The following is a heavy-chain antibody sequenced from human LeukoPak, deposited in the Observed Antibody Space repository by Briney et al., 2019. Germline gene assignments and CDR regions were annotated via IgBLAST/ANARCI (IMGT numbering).Heavy chain of an antibody. CDR2: ISYDGSNK. CDR3: VRDVNFRADY. CDR1: GFTFSSYG. J-gene: IGHJ4*02. D-gene: IGHD2/OR15-2a*01. V-gene: IGHV3-30*03. Sequence: PGGSLRLSCAASGFTFSSYGMHWVRQAPGKGLEWVAVISYDGSNKYYADSVKGRFTISRDNSKNTLYLQMNSLRADDTAVYYCVRDVNFRADYWGQGTLVTVSS.